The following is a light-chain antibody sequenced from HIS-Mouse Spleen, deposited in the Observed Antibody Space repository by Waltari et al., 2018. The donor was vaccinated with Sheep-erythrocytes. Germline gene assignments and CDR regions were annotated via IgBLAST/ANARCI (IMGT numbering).Light chain of an antibody. CDR3: AAWDDSLNVVV. CDR2: SNN. J-gene: IGLJ2*01. CDR1: SSNIGSNT. Sequence: QSVLTQPPSASGTPGQRVTISCSGRSSNIGSNTVNWYQQLPGTAPKLLIYSNNRRPPGGPDRFSGSTSGTSASLAISGVQSEDEADYYCAAWDDSLNVVVFGGGTKLTVL. V-gene: IGLV1-44*01.